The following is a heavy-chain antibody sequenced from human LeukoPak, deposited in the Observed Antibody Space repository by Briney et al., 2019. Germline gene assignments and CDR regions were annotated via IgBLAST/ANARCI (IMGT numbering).Heavy chain of an antibody. CDR1: GFTFSSYA. V-gene: IGHV3-23*01. D-gene: IGHD3-22*01. J-gene: IGHJ2*01. Sequence: PGGSLRLSCAASGFTFSSYAMSWVRQAPGKGLEWVSAISGSGGSTYYADSVKGRFTISRDNSKNTLYLQMNSLRAEDTAVYYCARVNYYDLFFDLWGRGTVVTVSS. CDR3: ARVNYYDLFFDL. CDR2: ISGSGGST.